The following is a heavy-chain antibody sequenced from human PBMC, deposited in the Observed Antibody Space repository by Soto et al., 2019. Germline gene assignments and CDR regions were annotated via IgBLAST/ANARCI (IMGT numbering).Heavy chain of an antibody. J-gene: IGHJ4*02. V-gene: IGHV4-30-4*01. CDR2: IYYSGST. D-gene: IGHD6-13*01. Sequence: SETLSLTCTVSGGSISSGDYYWSWIRQPPGKGLEWIGYIYYSGSTYYNPSLKSRVTISVDTSKNQFSLKLSSVTAADTAVYYCARGVVGTAAAGNFDYWGQGTLVTVS. CDR3: ARGVVGTAAAGNFDY. CDR1: GGSISSGDYY.